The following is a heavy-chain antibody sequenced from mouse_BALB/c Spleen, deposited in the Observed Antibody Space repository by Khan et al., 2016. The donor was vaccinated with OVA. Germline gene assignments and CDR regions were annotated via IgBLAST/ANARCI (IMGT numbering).Heavy chain of an antibody. CDR2: INPSTGYT. CDR1: GYTFINYW. Sequence: QLQQSGAELAKPGASVKMSCKASGYTFINYWILWVKQRPGQGLEWIGYINPSTGYTEYNQNFKDKATLTADKSSSTAYMKLSSLTSEDSAVYYCARRGLRWDFDYWGQGTTLTVSS. D-gene: IGHD1-1*01. J-gene: IGHJ2*01. V-gene: IGHV1-7*01. CDR3: ARRGLRWDFDY.